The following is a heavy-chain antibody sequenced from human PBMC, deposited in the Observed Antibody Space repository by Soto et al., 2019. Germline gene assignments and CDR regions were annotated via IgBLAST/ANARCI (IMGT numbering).Heavy chain of an antibody. CDR2: INAGNGNT. D-gene: IGHD6-13*01. J-gene: IGHJ4*02. V-gene: IGHV1-3*01. CDR1: GDTFTSYA. CDR3: ARVRQQLPFYYFDY. Sequence: ASVKVSCKASGDTFTSYAMHWVRQAPGQRLEWMGWINAGNGNTKYSQKFQGRVTITRDTSASTAYMELSSLRSEDTAVYYCARVRQQLPFYYFDYWGQGTLVTVSS.